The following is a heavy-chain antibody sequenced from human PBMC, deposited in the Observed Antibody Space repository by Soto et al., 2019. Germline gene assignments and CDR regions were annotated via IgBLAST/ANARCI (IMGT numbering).Heavy chain of an antibody. J-gene: IGHJ6*02. V-gene: IGHV3-15*07. CDR1: GVTFSNAG. CDR2: IKSKTDGGTT. D-gene: IGHD6-19*01. CDR3: TTDHLVSGWPDRRLDV. Sequence: GGSLRHSYAASGVTFSNAGMNWVSKATGKGLEWVGRIKSKTDGGTTDYAAPVKGRFTISRDDSKNTLYLQMNSLKTEDTAVYYCTTDHLVSGWPDRRLDVWGQGTTVTVSS.